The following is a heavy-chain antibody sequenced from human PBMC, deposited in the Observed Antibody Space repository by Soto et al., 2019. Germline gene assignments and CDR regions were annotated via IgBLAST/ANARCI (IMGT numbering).Heavy chain of an antibody. CDR3: ARGLDYVGFDY. Sequence: SETLSLTXIVSGDSVSSGTYYWSWIRQPPGKGLEWIGYIYYRGSTNYNPSLKSRVTISIDTSRNQFSLKVSSVTAAGTAVYYCARGLDYVGFDYWGQGTLVTVSS. CDR2: IYYRGST. D-gene: IGHD4-17*01. CDR1: GDSVSSGTYY. V-gene: IGHV4-61*01. J-gene: IGHJ4*02.